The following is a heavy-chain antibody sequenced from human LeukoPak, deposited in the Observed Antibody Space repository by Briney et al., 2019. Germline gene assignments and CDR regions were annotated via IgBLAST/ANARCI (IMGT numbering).Heavy chain of an antibody. CDR2: IYYSGST. J-gene: IGHJ4*02. Sequence: SETLSLTCTVSGGSISSYYWSWIRQPPGKGLEWIGYIYYSGSTNYNPSPKSRVTISVDTSKNQFSLKLSSVTAADTAVYYCARQAYDSSGYFFDYWGQGTLVTVSS. CDR3: ARQAYDSSGYFFDY. CDR1: GGSISSYY. D-gene: IGHD3-22*01. V-gene: IGHV4-59*08.